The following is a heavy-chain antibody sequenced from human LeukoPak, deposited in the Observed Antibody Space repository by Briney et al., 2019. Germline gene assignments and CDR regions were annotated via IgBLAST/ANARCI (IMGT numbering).Heavy chain of an antibody. CDR2: ISACNGNT. V-gene: IGHV1-18*04. CDR1: GYTFTDYY. CDR3: ARGSWGRLTFDY. J-gene: IGHJ4*02. D-gene: IGHD3-10*01. Sequence: ASVKVSCKASGYTFTDYYLHGLRQAPGQGLEWRGWISACNGNTNYAQTLQGRVTMTTDTSTSTACMELRSLRSDDTAVYYCARGSWGRLTFDYWGQGTLVTVSS.